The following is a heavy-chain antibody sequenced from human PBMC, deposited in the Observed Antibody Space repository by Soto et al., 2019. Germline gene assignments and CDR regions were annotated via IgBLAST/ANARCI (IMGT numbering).Heavy chain of an antibody. CDR1: GFTFSSYA. V-gene: IGHV3-23*01. J-gene: IGHJ3*02. CDR3: ARTLHVCPDAFDI. D-gene: IGHD2-2*01. Sequence: GGSLRLSCAASGFTFSSYAMSWVRQAPGKGLEWVSAISGSGGSTYYADSVKGRFTISRDNSKNTLYLQMNSLRAEDTAVYYCARTLHVCPDAFDIWGQGTMVTVSS. CDR2: ISGSGGST.